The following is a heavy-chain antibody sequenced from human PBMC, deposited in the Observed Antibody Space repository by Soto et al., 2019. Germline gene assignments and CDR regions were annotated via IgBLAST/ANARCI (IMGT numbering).Heavy chain of an antibody. J-gene: IGHJ4*02. Sequence: QITLKESGPTLVKPTQTLTLTCTFSGFSLSTSGVGVGWIRQPPGKALEWLALIYWDDDKRYSPSLKSRLTITKHTSKNQVVLTMTNMDPVDTATYYCAHSLDGGARTGYSYGYGYWGQGTLVTVSS. CDR3: AHSLDGGARTGYSYGYGY. CDR1: GFSLSTSGVG. CDR2: IYWDDDK. V-gene: IGHV2-5*02. D-gene: IGHD5-18*01.